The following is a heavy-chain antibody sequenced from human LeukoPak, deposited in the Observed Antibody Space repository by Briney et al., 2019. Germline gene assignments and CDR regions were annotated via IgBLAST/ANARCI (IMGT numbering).Heavy chain of an antibody. CDR1: GFTFSSYA. Sequence: QTGGSLRLSCAASGFTFSSYAMSWVRQAPGKGLEWVSAISGSGGSTYYADSVKGRFTISRDNSKNTLYLQMNSLRAEDTAVYYCAKGEWESPDYYYYMDVWGKGTTVTVSS. CDR3: AKGEWESPDYYYYMDV. J-gene: IGHJ6*03. CDR2: ISGSGGST. V-gene: IGHV3-23*01. D-gene: IGHD1-26*01.